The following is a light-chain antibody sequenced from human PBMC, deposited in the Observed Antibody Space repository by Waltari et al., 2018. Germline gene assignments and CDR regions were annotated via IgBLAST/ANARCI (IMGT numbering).Light chain of an antibody. Sequence: QSVLTQPPSVSGAPGQGVTISCTGSTSNIGGGHDVHWFQQLPGTAPKLLTHADSKRPSGVPDRFSASKAGTSASLAITGLQADDEADYYCQSYDSSLNIYVFGTGTKVTVL. J-gene: IGLJ1*01. CDR1: TSNIGGGHD. CDR2: ADS. V-gene: IGLV1-40*01. CDR3: QSYDSSLNIYV.